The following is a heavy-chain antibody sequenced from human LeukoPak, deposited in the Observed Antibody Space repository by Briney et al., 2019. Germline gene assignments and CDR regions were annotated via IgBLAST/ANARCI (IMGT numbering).Heavy chain of an antibody. CDR2: VSWNGSRT. D-gene: IGHD3-10*01. CDR3: AKDPLWFGELPLGYFDY. V-gene: IGHV3-35*01. Sequence: GGSLRLSCAASGFTFSNSDMNWVHQAPGKGLEWVSGVSWNGSRTHYADSVKGRFTISRDNSKNTLYLQMNSLRAEDTAVYYCAKDPLWFGELPLGYFDYWGQGTLVTVSS. J-gene: IGHJ4*02. CDR1: GFTFSNSD.